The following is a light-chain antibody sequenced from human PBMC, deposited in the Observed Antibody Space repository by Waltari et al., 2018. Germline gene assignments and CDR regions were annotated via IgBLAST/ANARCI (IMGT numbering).Light chain of an antibody. V-gene: IGLV1-51*01. Sequence: QSVLTQPPSVSAAPGQRVTISCSGSGSNIGSNYVSWYQHFPGTAPKLLIYNNNQRPSWIPDLFSGSTSDTSATLSITVLLTGDEADYHCGVWDSSLSSVVFGWGTKLTVL. CDR2: NNN. CDR3: GVWDSSLSSVV. CDR1: GSNIGSNY. J-gene: IGLJ2*01.